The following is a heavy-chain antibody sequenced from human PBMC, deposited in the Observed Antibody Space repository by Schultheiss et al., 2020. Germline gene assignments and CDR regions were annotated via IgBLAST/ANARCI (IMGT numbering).Heavy chain of an antibody. D-gene: IGHD3-3*01. CDR2: IYYSGST. CDR1: GGSISSGGYY. V-gene: IGHV4-31*03. CDR3: ASASITIFGAREYFQH. Sequence: SRTLSLTCTVSGGSISSGGYYWSWIRQHPGKGLEWIGYIYYSGSTYYNPSLKSRVTISVDTSKNQFSLKLSSVTAADTAVYYCASASITIFGAREYFQHWGQGTLVTVSS. J-gene: IGHJ1*01.